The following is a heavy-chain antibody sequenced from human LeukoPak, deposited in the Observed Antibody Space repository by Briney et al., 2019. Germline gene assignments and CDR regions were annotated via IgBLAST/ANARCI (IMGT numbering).Heavy chain of an antibody. V-gene: IGHV3-66*02. CDR1: GFTVSSNY. J-gene: IGHJ4*02. Sequence: GGSLRLSCAASGFTVSSNYMSWVRQAPGKGLEWVSLIYSGVRTYYADSVEGRFTISRDNSKNTLYLQMNSLRAEDMAVYYCAREIPAGSGYYLYYWGKGTLVTVSS. CDR2: IYSGVRT. CDR3: AREIPAGSGYYLYY. D-gene: IGHD3-22*01.